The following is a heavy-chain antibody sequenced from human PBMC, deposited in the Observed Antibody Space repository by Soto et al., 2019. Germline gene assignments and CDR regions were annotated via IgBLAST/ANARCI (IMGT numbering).Heavy chain of an antibody. Sequence: PSETLSLTCTVSGGSISSYYWSWIRQPPGKGLEWIGYIYYSGSTNYNPSLKSRVTISVDTSKNQFSLKLSSVTAADTAVYYCAGKWEPALPFDYWGQGTLVTVSS. CDR1: GGSISSYY. V-gene: IGHV4-59*01. J-gene: IGHJ4*02. CDR3: AGKWEPALPFDY. D-gene: IGHD1-26*01. CDR2: IYYSGST.